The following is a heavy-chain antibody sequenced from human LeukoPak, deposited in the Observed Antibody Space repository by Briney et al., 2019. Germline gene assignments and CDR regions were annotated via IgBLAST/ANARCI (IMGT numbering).Heavy chain of an antibody. Sequence: GGSLRLSCAASGFTFSSYAMSWVRQAPGKGLEWVSTISGSGGSTYYADSVKGRFTISRDNSKNTLYLQMNSLRAEDTAVYYCARGGAYSYGYVGYWGQGTLVTVSS. V-gene: IGHV3-23*01. D-gene: IGHD5-18*01. CDR2: ISGSGGST. CDR1: GFTFSSYA. J-gene: IGHJ4*02. CDR3: ARGGAYSYGYVGY.